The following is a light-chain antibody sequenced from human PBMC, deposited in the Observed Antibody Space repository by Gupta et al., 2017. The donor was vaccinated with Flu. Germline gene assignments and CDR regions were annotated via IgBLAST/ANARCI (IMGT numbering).Light chain of an antibody. J-gene: IGLJ3*02. CDR2: KDN. CDR1: NLGSKY. Sequence: SYKLTQPPSVSVSPGQTATITCSGDNLGSKYASWYQQKPGQSPVLVIYKDNKRPSGIPERFSASNSGDTATLAISGAQAMDEADYYCQAFDSSTWVFGGGTKLTVL. CDR3: QAFDSSTWV. V-gene: IGLV3-1*01.